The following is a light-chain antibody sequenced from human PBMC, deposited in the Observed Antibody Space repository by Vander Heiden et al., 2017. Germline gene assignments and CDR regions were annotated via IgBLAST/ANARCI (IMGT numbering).Light chain of an antibody. CDR1: QSVLHSSNNKNY. J-gene: IGKJ2*01. CDR2: WAS. V-gene: IGKV4-1*01. Sequence: DIVMIQSLDSLAVSLGERATINCKSSQSVLHSSNNKNYLAWYQQKPGQPPKLLIYWASTRESGVPDRFSGSGSGTDFTLAISSLQAEDVAVYYCQQYYTTPHTFGQGTKLEIK. CDR3: QQYYTTPHT.